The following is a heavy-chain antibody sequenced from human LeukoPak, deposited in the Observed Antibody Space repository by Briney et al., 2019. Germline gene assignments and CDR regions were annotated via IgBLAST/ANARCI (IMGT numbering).Heavy chain of an antibody. D-gene: IGHD6-6*01. CDR3: ARHSRIAAPSWFDP. Sequence: SETLSLTCTVSGGSISSSSYYWGWIRQPPGKGLEWIGSIYYSGSTYYNPSLKSRVTISVDTSKNQFSLKLSSVTAADTAVYYCARHSRIAAPSWFDPWGQGTLVTVSS. V-gene: IGHV4-39*01. CDR2: IYYSGST. CDR1: GGSISSSSYY. J-gene: IGHJ5*02.